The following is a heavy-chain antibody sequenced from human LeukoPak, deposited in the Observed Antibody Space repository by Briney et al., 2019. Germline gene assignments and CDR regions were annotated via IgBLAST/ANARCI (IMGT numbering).Heavy chain of an antibody. J-gene: IGHJ5*02. CDR1: GFTFSSYS. Sequence: GGCLRLSCAASGFTFSSYSMNWVRQAPGKGLEWVSSISSSSSYIYYADSVKGRFTISRDNAKNSLYLQMNSLRAEDTAVYYCARDLRAPLNWFDPWGQGTLVTVSS. V-gene: IGHV3-21*01. CDR3: ARDLRAPLNWFDP. CDR2: ISSSSSYI.